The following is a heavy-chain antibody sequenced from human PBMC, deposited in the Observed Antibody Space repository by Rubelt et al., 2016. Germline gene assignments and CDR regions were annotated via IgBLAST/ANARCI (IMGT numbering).Heavy chain of an antibody. CDR3: ARTIHGYSYGYDFDY. Sequence: QLQLQESGPGLVKPSETLSLTCTVSGGSISSSSYYWGWIRQPPGKGLEWLGRISYSGSTSYNPSLKSRVTKSLDTAKNQFPLRRSSVTAADTAVYYCARTIHGYSYGYDFDYWGQGTLVTVSS. D-gene: IGHD5-18*01. CDR1: GGSISSSSYY. CDR2: ISYSGST. J-gene: IGHJ4*02. V-gene: IGHV4-39*01.